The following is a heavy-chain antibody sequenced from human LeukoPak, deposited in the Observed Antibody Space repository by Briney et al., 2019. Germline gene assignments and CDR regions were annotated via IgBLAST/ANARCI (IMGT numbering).Heavy chain of an antibody. Sequence: SETLSLTCTVSGGSISSSSYYWGWIRQPPGKGPEWIGSIYYSGSTYYNPSLKSRVTISVDTSKNQFSLKLSSVTAADTAVYYCCCDSGSYPLSVVYWGQGTLVTVSS. D-gene: IGHD1-26*01. J-gene: IGHJ4*02. V-gene: IGHV4-39*07. CDR3: CCDSGSYPLSVVY. CDR2: IYYSGST. CDR1: GGSISSSSYY.